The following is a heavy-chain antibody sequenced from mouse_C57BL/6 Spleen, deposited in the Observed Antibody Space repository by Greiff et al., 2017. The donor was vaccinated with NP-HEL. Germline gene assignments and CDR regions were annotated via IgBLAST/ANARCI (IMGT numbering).Heavy chain of an antibody. CDR3: ARGGIYYDYDAMDY. D-gene: IGHD2-1*01. V-gene: IGHV1-55*01. CDR1: GYTFTSYW. J-gene: IGHJ4*01. CDR2: IYPGSGST. Sequence: VQLQQPGAELVKPGASVKMSCKASGYTFTSYWITWVKQRPGQGLEWIGDIYPGSGSTNYNEKFKSKATLTVDTSSSTAYMQLSSLTSEDSAVYYCARGGIYYDYDAMDYWGQGTSVTVSS.